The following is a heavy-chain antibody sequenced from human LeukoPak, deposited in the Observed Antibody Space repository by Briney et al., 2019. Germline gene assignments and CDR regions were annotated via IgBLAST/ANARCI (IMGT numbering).Heavy chain of an antibody. Sequence: GGSLRLSCAASGFTFSRYSMYWVRQAPGKGLEWVSSISSSTSYIYYTDSVKGRFTISRDNANSTLFLQMNSLRAEDTAVYYCARDRGSNNYFDQWGQGTLVTVSS. J-gene: IGHJ4*02. CDR1: GFTFSRYS. D-gene: IGHD2-2*01. CDR3: ARDRGSNNYFDQ. CDR2: ISSSTSYI. V-gene: IGHV3-21*04.